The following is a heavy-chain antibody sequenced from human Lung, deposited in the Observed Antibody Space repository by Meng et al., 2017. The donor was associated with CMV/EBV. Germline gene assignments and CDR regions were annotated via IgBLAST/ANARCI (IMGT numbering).Heavy chain of an antibody. CDR2: IHHSATT. V-gene: IGHV4-4*02. J-gene: IGHJ4*02. CDR1: GGSITSTKW. D-gene: IGHD3-9*01. CDR3: ATGESVLRYFDWAATFDY. Sequence: SETLSLTCAVSGGSITSTKWWNWVRQPPGKGLEWIGEIHHSATTNYNPSLQSRVTMSVDKSISTAYLQWSSLKASDTAMYYCATGESVLRYFDWAATFDYWGQGTLVTVSS.